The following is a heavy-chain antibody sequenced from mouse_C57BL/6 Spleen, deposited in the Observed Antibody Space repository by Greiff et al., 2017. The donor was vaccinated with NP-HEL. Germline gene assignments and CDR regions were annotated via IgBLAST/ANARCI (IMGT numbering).Heavy chain of an antibody. CDR3: ARGANWAYFDV. CDR2: INPSTGGT. J-gene: IGHJ1*03. V-gene: IGHV1-42*01. CDR1: GYSFTGYY. D-gene: IGHD4-1*01. Sequence: VQLKESGPELVKPGASVKISCKASGYSFTGYYMNWVKQSPEKSLEWIGEINPSTGGTTYNQKFKAKATLTVDKSSSTAYMQLKSLTSEDSAVYYCARGANWAYFDVWGTGTTVTVSS.